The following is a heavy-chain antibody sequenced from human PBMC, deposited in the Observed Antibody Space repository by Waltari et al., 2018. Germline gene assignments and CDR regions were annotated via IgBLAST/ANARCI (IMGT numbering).Heavy chain of an antibody. Sequence: QVQLQESGPGLVKPSETLSLTCTVSGGSISSYYWRWIRPPPGKGLEWIGYIYYVGTPNHTPPQKRGVTITVDPPKDHFSRRLGCGPAGDPAVFYGGGGGGGSLYWYFDLWGRGTLVTVSS. CDR2: IYYVGTP. D-gene: IGHD3-16*01. CDR1: GGSISSYY. J-gene: IGHJ2*01. V-gene: IGHV4-59*01. CDR3: GGGGGGSLYWYFDL.